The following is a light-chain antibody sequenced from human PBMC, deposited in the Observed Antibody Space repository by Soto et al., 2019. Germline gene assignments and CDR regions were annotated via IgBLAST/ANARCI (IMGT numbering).Light chain of an antibody. J-gene: IGKJ4*01. V-gene: IGKV1-39*01. CDR1: QSISSW. CDR2: VAS. Sequence: DIQMTQSPSTLSASVGDRVTITCRASQSISSWLAWYQQKPGKAPNLLIYVASSLQSGVPSRFSGSGSGTEFTLTTRSLQPEDFATYYCQQSYSNLLTFGGGTKVDIK. CDR3: QQSYSNLLT.